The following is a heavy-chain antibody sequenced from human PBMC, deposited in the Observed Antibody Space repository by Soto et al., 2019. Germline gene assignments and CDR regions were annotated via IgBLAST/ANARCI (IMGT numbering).Heavy chain of an antibody. V-gene: IGHV3-23*01. J-gene: IGHJ3*02. CDR2: ISGSGGST. CDR1: GFTFSSYA. D-gene: IGHD3-22*01. Sequence: VGSLRLSCAASGFTFSSYAMSWVRQAPGKGLEWVSAISGSGGSTYYADSVKGRFTISRDNSKNTLYLQMNSLRAEDTAVYYCAKDLGSSGYYVGAFDIWGQGTMVTVSS. CDR3: AKDLGSSGYYVGAFDI.